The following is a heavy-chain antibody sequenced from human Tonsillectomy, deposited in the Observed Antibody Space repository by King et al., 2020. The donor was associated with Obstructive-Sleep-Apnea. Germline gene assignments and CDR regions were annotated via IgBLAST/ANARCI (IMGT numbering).Heavy chain of an antibody. CDR1: GYIFTAYY. D-gene: IGHD1-26*01. J-gene: IGHJ4*02. CDR3: ARDATAELHRRSNYFDY. CDR2: INPSSGGT. Sequence: QLVHSGAEVKKPGASVKVSCKASGYIFTAYYLHWVRQAPGQGLEWMGWINPSSGGTDYSQKFQGRFTMTMDMSISTAYMDLSRLTSDDTAVYYCARDATAELHRRSNYFDYWGQGTLVTVPS. V-gene: IGHV1-2*02.